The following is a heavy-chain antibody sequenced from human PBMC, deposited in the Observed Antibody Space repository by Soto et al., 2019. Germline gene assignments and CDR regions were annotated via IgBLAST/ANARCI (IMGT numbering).Heavy chain of an antibody. J-gene: IGHJ6*02. V-gene: IGHV6-1*01. CDR1: GDSVSSNSAA. D-gene: IGHD2-21*02. CDR3: ARDFPPNNCGGDCYSGGYYYYYGMDV. Sequence: LSQPLSLTCAISGDSVSSNSAAWNWIRQSPSRGLEWLGRTYYRSKWYNDYAVSVKSRITINPDTSKNQFSLQLNSVTPEDTAVYYCARDFPPNNCGGDCYSGGYYYYYGMDVWGQGTTVTVSS. CDR2: TYYRSKWYN.